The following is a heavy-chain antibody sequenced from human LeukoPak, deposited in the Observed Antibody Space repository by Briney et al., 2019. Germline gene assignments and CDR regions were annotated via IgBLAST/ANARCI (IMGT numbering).Heavy chain of an antibody. CDR3: ASRVAGAPNYYGMDV. CDR1: GGTFSGYA. D-gene: IGHD3-10*01. CDR2: IIPIFGTA. J-gene: IGHJ6*04. V-gene: IGHV1-69*06. Sequence: SVKVSCKASGGTFSGYAISWVRQAPGQGLEWMGGIIPIFGTANYAQKFQGRVTITADKSTSTAYMELSSLRSEDTAVYYCASRVAGAPNYYGMDVWGKGTTVTVSS.